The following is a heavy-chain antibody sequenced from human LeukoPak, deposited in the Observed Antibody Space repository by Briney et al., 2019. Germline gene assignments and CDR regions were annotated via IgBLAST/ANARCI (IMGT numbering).Heavy chain of an antibody. D-gene: IGHD6-19*01. V-gene: IGHV3-66*01. CDR2: IYTGGST. Sequence: GGSLRLSCAVSGFTFRDYYVSWVPQAPAKGREWVSDIYTGGSTYYADTVKGRFTISRDNSKNTLYLQMNSLRAEDTAVYYCARVGYTSGWFRNWGQGTLLTVSS. J-gene: IGHJ4*02. CDR1: GFTFRDYY. CDR3: ARVGYTSGWFRN.